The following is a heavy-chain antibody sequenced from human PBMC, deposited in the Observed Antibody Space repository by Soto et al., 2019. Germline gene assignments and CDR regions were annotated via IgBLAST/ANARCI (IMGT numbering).Heavy chain of an antibody. CDR1: GFTFSSYW. CDR3: ARGVYPSYYYYYMDV. J-gene: IGHJ6*03. CDR2: IKQDGSEK. V-gene: IGHV3-7*01. D-gene: IGHD2-8*01. Sequence: PGGSLRLSCAASGFTFSSYWMNWVRQAPGKGLEWVANIKQDGSEKYYVDSVKGRFTISRDNAKNSLYLQMNSLRAEDTAVYYCARGVYPSYYYYYMDVWGKGTTVTVS.